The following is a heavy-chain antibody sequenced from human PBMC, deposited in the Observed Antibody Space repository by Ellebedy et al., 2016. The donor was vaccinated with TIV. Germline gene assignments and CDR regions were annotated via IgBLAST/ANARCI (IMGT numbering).Heavy chain of an antibody. D-gene: IGHD6-19*01. Sequence: GESLKISXKGSGYSFTSYWIGWVRQMPGKGLEWMGIIYPGDSDTRYSPSFQGQVTISADKSISTAYLQWSSLKASDTAMHYCARRGLKNSGWYSNWFDPWGQGTLVTVSS. V-gene: IGHV5-51*01. CDR2: IYPGDSDT. CDR1: GYSFTSYW. J-gene: IGHJ5*02. CDR3: ARRGLKNSGWYSNWFDP.